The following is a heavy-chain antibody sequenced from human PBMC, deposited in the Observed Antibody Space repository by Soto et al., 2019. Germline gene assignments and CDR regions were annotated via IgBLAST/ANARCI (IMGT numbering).Heavy chain of an antibody. J-gene: IGHJ6*02. CDR2: IIPIFGTA. CDR1: GGTFSSYA. Sequence: SVKVSCKASGGTFSSYAISWVRQAPGQGLEWMGGIIPIFGTANYAQKFQGRVTITADESTSTAYLQWSSLEASDTAMFYCARRGIGESGYYYYGMDVWGQGTTVTVSS. CDR3: ARRGIGESGYYYYGMDV. V-gene: IGHV1-69*13. D-gene: IGHD2-15*01.